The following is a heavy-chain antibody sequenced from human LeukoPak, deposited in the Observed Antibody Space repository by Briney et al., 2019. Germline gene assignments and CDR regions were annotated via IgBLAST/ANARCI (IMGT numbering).Heavy chain of an antibody. CDR2: INSDGSST. Sequence: TGGSLRLSCAASGFTFSSYWMHLVRQARGKGLVWVSRINSDGSSTSYADSVKGRFTISRDNAKNPLYLQMNSLRAEDTAVYYCARAPGSSWYPGHTYYFDYWGQGTLVTVSS. J-gene: IGHJ4*02. D-gene: IGHD6-13*01. CDR1: GFTFSSYW. V-gene: IGHV3-74*01. CDR3: ARAPGSSWYPGHTYYFDY.